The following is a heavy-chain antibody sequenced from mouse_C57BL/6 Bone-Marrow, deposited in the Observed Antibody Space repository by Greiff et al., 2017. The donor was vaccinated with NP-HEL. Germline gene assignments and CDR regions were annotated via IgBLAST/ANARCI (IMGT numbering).Heavy chain of an antibody. D-gene: IGHD1-1*01. V-gene: IGHV1-84*01. CDR2: LYPGSGNT. J-gene: IGHJ2*01. Sequence: QVQLQQSGPELVKPGASVKISCKASGYTFTAYYIHWVKQRPGQGLEWIGWLYPGSGNTKYNEKFKGTATLTVDTSSSTAYMQLSSLTSEDSAVYFCLITTVKADYWGQGTTLTVSS. CDR1: GYTFTAYY. CDR3: LITTVKADY.